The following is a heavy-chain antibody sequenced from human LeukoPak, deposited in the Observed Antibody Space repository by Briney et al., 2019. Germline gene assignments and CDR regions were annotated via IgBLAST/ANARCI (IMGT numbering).Heavy chain of an antibody. CDR1: GFTVSSNY. J-gene: IGHJ4*02. D-gene: IGHD3-10*01. CDR3: ARARGVRGVSDY. CDR2: IYSGGTI. V-gene: IGHV3-53*01. Sequence: PGGSLRLSCAASGFTVSSNYMSWVRQAPGKGLEWVSVIYSGGTIYYADSVKGRFTISRDNAKNSLYLQMNSLRAEDTAVYYCARARGVRGVSDYWGQGTLVTVSS.